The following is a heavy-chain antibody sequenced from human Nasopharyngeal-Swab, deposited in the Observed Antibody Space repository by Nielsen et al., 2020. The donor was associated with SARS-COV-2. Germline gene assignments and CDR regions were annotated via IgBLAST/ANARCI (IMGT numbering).Heavy chain of an antibody. CDR3: AREEIDTYYFDY. Sequence: TLSLTCAVSGGSISSGGYSWSWIRQPPGKGLEWIGYIYHSGSTYYNPSLKSRVTISVDRSKNQFSLKLSSVTAADTAVYYCAREEIDTYYFDYWGQGTLVTVSS. CDR1: GGSISSGGYS. J-gene: IGHJ4*02. CDR2: IYHSGST. V-gene: IGHV4-30-2*01. D-gene: IGHD3-16*01.